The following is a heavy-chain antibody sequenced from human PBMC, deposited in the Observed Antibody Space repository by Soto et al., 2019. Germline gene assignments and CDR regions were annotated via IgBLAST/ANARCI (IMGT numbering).Heavy chain of an antibody. CDR3: ARGLTMVRGVIVGSYMDV. CDR2: ISYDGSNK. CDR1: GFTFSSYG. D-gene: IGHD3-10*01. J-gene: IGHJ6*03. V-gene: IGHV3-30*03. Sequence: QVQLVESGGGVVQPGRSLRLSCAASGFTFSSYGMHWVRQAPGKGLEWVAVISYDGSNKYYPDSVKGRFTISRDNSKNTLYLQMNSLRAEDTAVYYCARGLTMVRGVIVGSYMDVWGKGTTVTVSS.